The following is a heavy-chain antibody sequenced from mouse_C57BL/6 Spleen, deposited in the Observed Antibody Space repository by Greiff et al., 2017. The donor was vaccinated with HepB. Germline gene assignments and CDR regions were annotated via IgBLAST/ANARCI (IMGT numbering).Heavy chain of an antibody. CDR2: IYPRDGST. V-gene: IGHV1-78*01. CDR1: GYTFTDHT. J-gene: IGHJ2*01. CDR3: ARPGLLRYHYFDY. D-gene: IGHD1-1*01. Sequence: VQLQESDAELVKPGASVKISCKVSGYTFTDHTIHWMKQRPEQDLEWIGYIYPRDGSTKYNEKFKGKATLTADKYSSTAYMQLNSLTSEDSAVYFCARPGLLRYHYFDYWGQGTTLTVSS.